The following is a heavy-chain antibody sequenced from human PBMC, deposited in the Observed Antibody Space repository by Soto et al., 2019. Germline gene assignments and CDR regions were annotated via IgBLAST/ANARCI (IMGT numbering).Heavy chain of an antibody. D-gene: IGHD6-19*01. J-gene: IGHJ5*02. V-gene: IGHV4-39*01. Sequence: SETLSLTCTVSGGSISSSSYYWGWIRQPPGKGLEWIGSIYYSGSTYYNPSLKSRVTISVDTSKNQFSLKLSSVTAADTAVYYCARGKSGWYGGWFDPWGQGTLVTVSS. CDR3: ARGKSGWYGGWFDP. CDR2: IYYSGST. CDR1: GGSISSSSYY.